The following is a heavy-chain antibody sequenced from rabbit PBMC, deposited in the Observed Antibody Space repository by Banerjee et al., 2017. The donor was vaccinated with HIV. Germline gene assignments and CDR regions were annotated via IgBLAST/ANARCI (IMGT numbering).Heavy chain of an antibody. CDR1: GFSFSSSYW. CDR2: IYGGNSDNT. V-gene: IGHV1S40*01. CDR3: ARDVISGDGYAFNL. D-gene: IGHD6-1*01. J-gene: IGHJ4*01. Sequence: QSLEESGGDLVKPGASLTLTCTASGFSFSSSYWICWVRQAAGKGLEWIACIYGGNSDNTDYARWAKGRFTISKTSSTTVTLEMTSLTAADTATYFCARDVISGDGYAFNLWGPGTLVTVS.